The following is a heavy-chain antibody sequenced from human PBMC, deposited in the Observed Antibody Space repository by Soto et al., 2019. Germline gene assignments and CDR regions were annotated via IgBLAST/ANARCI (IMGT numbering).Heavy chain of an antibody. CDR1: GFTVSSNY. D-gene: IGHD2-21*02. CDR2: IYSGGST. Sequence: GGSLRLSCAASGFTVSSNYMSWVRQAPGKGLEWVSVIYSGGSTYYADSVKGRFTISRDISKNTLYLQMNSLRAEDTAVYYCARDPAYCGGDCYSDAFDIWGQGTMVTVSS. CDR3: ARDPAYCGGDCYSDAFDI. V-gene: IGHV3-66*01. J-gene: IGHJ3*02.